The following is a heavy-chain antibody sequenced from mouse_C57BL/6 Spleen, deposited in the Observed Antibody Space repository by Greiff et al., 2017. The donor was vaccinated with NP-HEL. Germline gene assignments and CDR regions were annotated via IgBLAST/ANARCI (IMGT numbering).Heavy chain of an antibody. CDR1: GYTFTSYW. Sequence: QVQLQQPGAELVKPGASVKLSCKASGYTFTSYWMHWVKQRPGQGLEWIGMIHPNSGSTNYNEKFKSKATLTVDKSSSTAYMQLSSLTSEDSAVYYCASPYGNPFADWGQGTLVTVSA. CDR3: ASPYGNPFAD. V-gene: IGHV1-64*01. D-gene: IGHD2-1*01. CDR2: IHPNSGST. J-gene: IGHJ3*01.